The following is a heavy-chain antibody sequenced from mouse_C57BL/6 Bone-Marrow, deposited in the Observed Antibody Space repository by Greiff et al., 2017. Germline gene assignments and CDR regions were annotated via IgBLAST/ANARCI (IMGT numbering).Heavy chain of an antibody. CDR3: ADPSIYYGNERGLYY. Sequence: VKLVESGPGLVAPSQSLSITCPVSGFSLTSYGVDWVRQSPGKGLAWLGVIWGVGSTNYNSALKSRLSISKDNSKSQVFLKMNSLQTDDTAMYYCADPSIYYGNERGLYYGGQGTTRTVAS. CDR2: IWGVGST. V-gene: IGHV2-6*01. CDR1: GFSLTSYG. J-gene: IGHJ2*01. D-gene: IGHD2-1*01.